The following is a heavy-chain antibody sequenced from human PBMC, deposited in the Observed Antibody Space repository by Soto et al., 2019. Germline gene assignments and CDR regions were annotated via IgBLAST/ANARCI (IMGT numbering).Heavy chain of an antibody. Sequence: QVQLVQSGAEVKKPGASVKVSCKASGYTFTSYGISWVRQAPGQGLEWMGWISAYNGNTNYAQKIQGRVTMTTDTSTSTAYMELRSLRSDNRAVYYCEMGPSVLYYYYSMDVWGKGTTVTVSS. CDR2: ISAYNGNT. CDR1: GYTFTSYG. V-gene: IGHV1-18*01. D-gene: IGHD1-26*01. CDR3: EMGPSVLYYYYSMDV. J-gene: IGHJ6*03.